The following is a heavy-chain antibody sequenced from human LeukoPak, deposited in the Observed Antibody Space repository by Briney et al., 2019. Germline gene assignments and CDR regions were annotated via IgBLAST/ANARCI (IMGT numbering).Heavy chain of an antibody. CDR3: ARDLNYYGSGSYYPDY. CDR2: INPNSGGT. V-gene: IGHV1-2*06. D-gene: IGHD3-10*01. J-gene: IGHJ4*02. CDR1: GYTFTGYY. Sequence: ASVKVSCKASGYTFTGYYMHWVRQAPGQGLEWMGRINPNSGGTNYAQKFQGRVTMTRDTSIRTAYMELSRLRSDDTAVYYCARDLNYYGSGSYYPDYWGQGTLVTVSS.